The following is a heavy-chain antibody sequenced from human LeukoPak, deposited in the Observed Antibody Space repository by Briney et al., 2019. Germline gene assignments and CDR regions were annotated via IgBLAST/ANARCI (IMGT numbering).Heavy chain of an antibody. J-gene: IGHJ3*01. CDR3: ARDERPYCGGECYCAIDL. V-gene: IGHV3-48*01. Sequence: PGGSLRLSCEAPGFTFSSHSMTWVRPAPGKTLEWISYICHTGSPAHYADSVRGRFTISRDKAKRSLYLKMNSKTVEDTAVYYCARDERPYCGGECYCAIDLWGRGTLVAVSS. CDR2: ICHTGSPA. D-gene: IGHD2-21*01. CDR1: GFTFSSHS.